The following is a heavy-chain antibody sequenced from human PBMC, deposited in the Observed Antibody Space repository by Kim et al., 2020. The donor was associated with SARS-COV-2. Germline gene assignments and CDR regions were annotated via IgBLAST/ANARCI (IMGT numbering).Heavy chain of an antibody. CDR3: ARGRRSSYDYGY. V-gene: IGHV1-18*01. Sequence: NYAQKLQVRVTRTTDTSTSTAYMELRSLRSDDTAVYYCARGRRSSYDYGYWGQGTLVTVSS. D-gene: IGHD5-12*01. J-gene: IGHJ4*02.